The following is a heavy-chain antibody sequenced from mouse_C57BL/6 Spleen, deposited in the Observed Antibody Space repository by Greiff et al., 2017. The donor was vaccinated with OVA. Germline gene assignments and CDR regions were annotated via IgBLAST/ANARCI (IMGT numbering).Heavy chain of an antibody. Sequence: QVQLQQPGAELVMPGASVKLSCKASGYTFTSYWMHWVKQRPGQGLEWIGEIDPSDSYTKYNQKFKGKSTLTVDKSSSTAYMQLSSLTSEDSAVYYCARNWYYGSSCFDYWGQGTTLTVSS. CDR3: ARNWYYGSSCFDY. CDR2: IDPSDSYT. J-gene: IGHJ2*01. CDR1: GYTFTSYW. V-gene: IGHV1-69*01. D-gene: IGHD1-1*01.